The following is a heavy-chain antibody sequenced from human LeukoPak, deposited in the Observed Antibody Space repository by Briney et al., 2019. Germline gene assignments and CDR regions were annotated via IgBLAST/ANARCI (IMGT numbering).Heavy chain of an antibody. V-gene: IGHV4-59*01. CDR3: ARYRSGWRSCDM. CDR1: GGSFLIYY. Sequence: SETLPLTFTVSGGSFLIYYRSCTRQPPGKGLEWIGYIHSSGSINYNPSLKSRVTISVDTSKDHFSLEHSYVTAAETVVYYCARYRSGWRSCDMWEQGTMVTVSS. D-gene: IGHD6-19*01. J-gene: IGHJ3*02. CDR2: IHSSGSI.